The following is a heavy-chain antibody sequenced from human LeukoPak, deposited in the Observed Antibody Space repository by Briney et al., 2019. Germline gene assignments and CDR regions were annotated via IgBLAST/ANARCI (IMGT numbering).Heavy chain of an antibody. CDR1: GXSISSYY. CDR2: IYYSGST. Sequence: KASETLSLTCTVSGXSISSYYWSWLRQPPGKGLEWIGYIYYSGSTNYNPSLKSRVPISVDTSKNQFSLKLSSATAADTAVYYCARLSIVGATNFDYWGQGTLVTVSS. D-gene: IGHD1-26*01. V-gene: IGHV4-59*08. J-gene: IGHJ4*02. CDR3: ARLSIVGATNFDY.